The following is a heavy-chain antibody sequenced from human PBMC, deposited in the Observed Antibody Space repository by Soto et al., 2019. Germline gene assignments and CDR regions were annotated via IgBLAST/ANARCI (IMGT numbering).Heavy chain of an antibody. CDR1: GASISSYY. D-gene: IGHD5-18*01. Sequence: SETLSLTCTVSGASISSYYWTWMRQPPGKELEWIGYIYYTGATNYNPSLKSRVTMSLDTSRNQFSLKLTSVTAADTAVYYCAKTRGYSYGLNACDLWGQGTMVTV. V-gene: IGHV4-59*01. CDR3: AKTRGYSYGLNACDL. CDR2: IYYTGAT. J-gene: IGHJ3*01.